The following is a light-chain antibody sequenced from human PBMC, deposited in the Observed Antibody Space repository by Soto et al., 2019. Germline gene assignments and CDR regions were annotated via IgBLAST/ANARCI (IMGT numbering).Light chain of an antibody. CDR1: SSNIGAGYH. CDR2: TNN. V-gene: IGLV1-40*01. Sequence: QSVLTQPPSVSGAPGQRVTISCTGNSSNIGAGYHVHWYQQLPGTAPKLLIYTNNNRPSGVPDRFSGSRSGTSASLAITGLQAEVYAHYYCHPYVSTFSYGCASGTNVTGL. J-gene: IGLJ1*01. CDR3: HPYVSTFSYG.